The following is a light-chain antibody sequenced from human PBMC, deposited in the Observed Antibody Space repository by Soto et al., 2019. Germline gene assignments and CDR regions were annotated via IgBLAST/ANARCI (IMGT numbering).Light chain of an antibody. Sequence: QSVLTQPPPVSGAPGQRVTISCTGSNSNIGAGYDVHWYQQLPGTAPKLLIYGNSNRPSGVPDRFSGSKSVTSASLAITGLQAEDEADYYCQSYDSSLSGSVSGTGTKVTVL. CDR1: NSNIGAGYD. CDR3: QSYDSSLSGSV. J-gene: IGLJ1*01. CDR2: GNS. V-gene: IGLV1-40*01.